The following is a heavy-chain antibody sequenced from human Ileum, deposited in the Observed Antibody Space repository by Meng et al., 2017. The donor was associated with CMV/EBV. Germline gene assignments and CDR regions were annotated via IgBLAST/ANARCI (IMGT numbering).Heavy chain of an antibody. Sequence: GSLRLSCSVSGGSLSGSLSIYYWSWIRQPPGKGLEWIGYSGSTDYNASLKSRVTISVDRSKNQFSLKLNSVTAADTAVYYCARVRPPTGSYYFYGMDVWGQGTMVTVSS. D-gene: IGHD3-10*01. CDR2: SGST. V-gene: IGHV4-61*01. J-gene: IGHJ6*02. CDR1: GGSLSGSLSIYY. CDR3: ARVRPPTGSYYFYGMDV.